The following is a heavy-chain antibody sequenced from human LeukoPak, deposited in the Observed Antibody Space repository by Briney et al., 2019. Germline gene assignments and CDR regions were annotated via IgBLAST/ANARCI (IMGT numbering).Heavy chain of an antibody. Sequence: GASVKVSCKASGGTFSSYAISWVRQAPGQGLEWMGWISAYNGNTNYAQKLQGRVTMTTDTSTSTAYMELRSLRSDDTAVYYCARTGPHYYDSRGFFPWGQGTLVTVSS. CDR3: ARTGPHYYDSRGFFP. J-gene: IGHJ5*02. CDR1: GGTFSSYA. V-gene: IGHV1-18*01. D-gene: IGHD3-22*01. CDR2: ISAYNGNT.